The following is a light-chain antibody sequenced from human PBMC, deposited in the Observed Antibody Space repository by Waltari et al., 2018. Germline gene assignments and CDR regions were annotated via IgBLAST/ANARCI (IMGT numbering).Light chain of an antibody. J-gene: IGKJ2*01. V-gene: IGKV3-15*01. Sequence: EIVMTQSPATLSVSPGERVTLSCRASQSVSRNLAWYQQQSPGQAPRLLIHGASTRATGIPVRFSGSGSGTEFTLTISSLQSEDYAVYYCQQYYDWPPYTFGQGTKVEIK. CDR3: QQYYDWPPYT. CDR1: QSVSRN. CDR2: GAS.